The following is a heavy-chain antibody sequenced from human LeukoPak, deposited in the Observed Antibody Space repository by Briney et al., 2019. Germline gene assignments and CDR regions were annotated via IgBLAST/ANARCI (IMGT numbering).Heavy chain of an antibody. J-gene: IGHJ4*02. V-gene: IGHV3-23*01. CDR2: IGNAGRT. CDR1: GFTFSSYA. D-gene: IGHD4-11*01. CDR3: AKDIPSNYVRYFDC. Sequence: PGGSLRLSCLAPGFTFSSYAMSWVRQAPGKGLEWVSHIGNAGRTDYADSVKGRFTISRDNSKNTLYLQMNNLRAEDTAVYYCAKDIPSNYVRYFDCWGQGTLVTVSS.